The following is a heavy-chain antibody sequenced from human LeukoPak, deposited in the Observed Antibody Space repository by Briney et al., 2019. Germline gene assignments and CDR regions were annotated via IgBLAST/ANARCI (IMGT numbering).Heavy chain of an antibody. Sequence: GGSLRLSCAASGFTFSSYAMSWVRQAPGKELEWVSAISGSGGSTYYADSVKGRFTISRDNSKNTLYLQMNSLRAEDTAVYYCAKARNDYYDSSGYYWGQRTLVTVSS. CDR3: AKARNDYYDSSGYY. D-gene: IGHD3-22*01. J-gene: IGHJ4*02. CDR2: ISGSGGST. V-gene: IGHV3-23*01. CDR1: GFTFSSYA.